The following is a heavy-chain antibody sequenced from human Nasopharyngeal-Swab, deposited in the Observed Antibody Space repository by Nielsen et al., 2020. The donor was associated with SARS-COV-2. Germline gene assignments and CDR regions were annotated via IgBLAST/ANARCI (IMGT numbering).Heavy chain of an antibody. D-gene: IGHD3-22*01. J-gene: IGHJ3*02. V-gene: IGHV1-2*02. CDR2: INPNSGGT. CDR1: GYTFTGYY. Sequence: ASVKVSCKASGYTFTGYYMHWVRQAPGQGLVWMGRINPNSGGTNYAQKFQGRVTMTRDTSISTAYMELSRLRSDDTAVYYCARDYYDSSGYYWGHHDAFDIWGQGTMVTVSS. CDR3: ARDYYDSSGYYWGHHDAFDI.